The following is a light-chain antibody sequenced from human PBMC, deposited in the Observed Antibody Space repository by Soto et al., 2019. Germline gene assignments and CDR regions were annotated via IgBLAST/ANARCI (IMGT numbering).Light chain of an antibody. V-gene: IGKV3-15*01. Sequence: EIVMTQSPATLSVSPGERATLSCRASQSVSSNLAWYQQKPGQAPRLLIYGASNRATGIPARFSGSGSGTEYTRTISSLQSEEFAVYYCQQYNNWPPTFGQGTKLEIK. J-gene: IGKJ2*01. CDR3: QQYNNWPPT. CDR2: GAS. CDR1: QSVSSN.